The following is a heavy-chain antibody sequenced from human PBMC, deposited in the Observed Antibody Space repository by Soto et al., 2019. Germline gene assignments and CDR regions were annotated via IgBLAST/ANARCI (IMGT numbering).Heavy chain of an antibody. CDR2: ISATGIST. CDR3: ARDKDTSSWTGFDF. CDR1: GFTFASYA. Sequence: GALRPACTASGFTFASYAMSWVRQAAGKGLEWVSAISATGISTHYADSVKGRVTISRDNSANTLSFEMSSLTAEDTDVYYCARDKDTSSWTGFDFWGHGTPVTVYS. J-gene: IGHJ4*01. D-gene: IGHD2-2*01. V-gene: IGHV3-23*01.